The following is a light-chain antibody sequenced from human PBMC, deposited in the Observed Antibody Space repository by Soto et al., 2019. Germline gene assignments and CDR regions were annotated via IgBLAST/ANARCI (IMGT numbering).Light chain of an antibody. Sequence: EIVLIQSPATLSLSPGESATLSCRASQSVSNSLAWYQQKPGQAPRLLIYDASNRATGIPARFSGSGSGTDFTLTISSLEPDDFAVYYCQQRSYWPLLRTFGAGTKVEIK. CDR2: DAS. J-gene: IGKJ4*01. CDR1: QSVSNS. CDR3: QQRSYWPLLRT. V-gene: IGKV3-11*01.